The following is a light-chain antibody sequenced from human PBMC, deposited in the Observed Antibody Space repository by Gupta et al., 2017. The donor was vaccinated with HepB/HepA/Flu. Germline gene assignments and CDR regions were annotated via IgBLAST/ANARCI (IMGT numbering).Light chain of an antibody. Sequence: QSALTQPASLSASPGQSITISCNGTSSDVGRYNLVSWYQQHPGKAPKLMIYAGSKRPSGVSNRFSGSKSGNKASLNIIXLXAEDEAXYYCGSFEESRTFDVVFGGGTKLTVL. CDR2: AGS. V-gene: IGLV2-23*03. J-gene: IGLJ2*01. CDR1: SSDVGRYNL. CDR3: GSFEESRTFDVV.